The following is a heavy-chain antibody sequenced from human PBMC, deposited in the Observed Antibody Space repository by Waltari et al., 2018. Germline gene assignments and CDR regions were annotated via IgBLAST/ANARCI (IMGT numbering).Heavy chain of an antibody. CDR2: IYYSGST. CDR1: GGSISSGGYY. V-gene: IGHV4-31*03. Sequence: QVQLQESGPGLVKPSQTLSLTCTVSGGSISSGGYYWSWIRQHPGKGLEWIGYIYYSGSTYYNPALKSRVTRSVDTAKNQFALKLSSVTAADTAVYYCARTKGVYSSSWYRGPVDYWGQGTLVTVSS. D-gene: IGHD6-13*01. J-gene: IGHJ4*02. CDR3: ARTKGVYSSSWYRGPVDY.